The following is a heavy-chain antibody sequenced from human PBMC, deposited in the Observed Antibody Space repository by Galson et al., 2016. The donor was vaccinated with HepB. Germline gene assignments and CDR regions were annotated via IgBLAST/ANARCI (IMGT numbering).Heavy chain of an antibody. CDR2: IFWDDDK. Sequence: PALVKPTQTLTLTCTFSGFSLTTSGVGVGWIRQPPGRALEWLTLIFWDDDKRYNPSLKSRLTIAKDTSKNRVVLRMANVDPVDTATYYCAHFYYGMDVWGQGTTVTVSS. J-gene: IGHJ6*02. CDR1: GFSLTTSGVG. V-gene: IGHV2-5*02. CDR3: AHFYYGMDV.